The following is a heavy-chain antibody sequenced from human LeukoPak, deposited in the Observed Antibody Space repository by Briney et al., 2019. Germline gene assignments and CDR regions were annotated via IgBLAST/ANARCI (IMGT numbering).Heavy chain of an antibody. CDR3: AKDVGSGWYPLYYFDY. D-gene: IGHD6-19*01. CDR1: AFIFSSYG. J-gene: IGHJ4*02. CDR2: IRFDGSDE. Sequence: GGSLRLSCAASAFIFSSYGMHWVRQAPGKGLEWVAFIRFDGSDEYYADSMKGRFTISRDNSKNTLYLQMNSLRAEDTAVYYCAKDVGSGWYPLYYFDYWGQGTLVTVSS. V-gene: IGHV3-30*02.